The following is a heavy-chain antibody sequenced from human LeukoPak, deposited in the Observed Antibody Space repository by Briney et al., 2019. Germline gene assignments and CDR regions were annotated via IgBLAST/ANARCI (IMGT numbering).Heavy chain of an antibody. V-gene: IGHV3-33*01. J-gene: IGHJ5*02. CDR3: ARDFSTWLAGYNWFDP. CDR1: GFTFSSYG. D-gene: IGHD6-19*01. CDR2: IWYDGSNK. Sequence: GGSLRLSCAASGFTFSSYGMHWVRQAPGKGLEWVAVIWYDGSNKYYADSVKGRFTISRDNSKNSLYLQMNSLRAEDTAVYYCARDFSTWLAGYNWFDPWGQGTLVTVSS.